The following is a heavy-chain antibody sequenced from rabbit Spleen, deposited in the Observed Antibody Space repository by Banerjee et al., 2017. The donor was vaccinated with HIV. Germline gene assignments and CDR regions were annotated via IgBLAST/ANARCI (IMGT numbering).Heavy chain of an antibody. CDR3: ARDSGTSFSTYGMDL. V-gene: IGHV1S40*01. D-gene: IGHD8-1*01. Sequence: QSLEESGGDLVKPGASLTLTCTASGFSFSSSDYMCWVRQAPGKGLEWIGCIYTGNGHLHYASWAKGRFTISITSSTTVTLQMTSLTVADTATYFCARDSGTSFSTYGMDLWGQGTLVTVS. J-gene: IGHJ3*01. CDR2: IYTGNGHL. CDR1: GFSFSSSDY.